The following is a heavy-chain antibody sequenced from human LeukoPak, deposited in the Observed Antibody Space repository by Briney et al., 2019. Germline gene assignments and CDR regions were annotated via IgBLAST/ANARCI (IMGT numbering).Heavy chain of an antibody. CDR1: GFTFSSYW. CDR2: IKQDGSEK. J-gene: IGHJ6*02. V-gene: IGHV3-7*01. Sequence: GGSLRLSCAASGFTFSSYWMSWVRQAPGKGLEWVAIIKQDGSEKYYVDSVKGRFTISRDNAKNSLYLQMNSLRAEDTAVYYCARDLHDILTYYYYGMDVWGQGTTVTVSS. CDR3: ARDLHDILTYYYYGMDV. D-gene: IGHD3-9*01.